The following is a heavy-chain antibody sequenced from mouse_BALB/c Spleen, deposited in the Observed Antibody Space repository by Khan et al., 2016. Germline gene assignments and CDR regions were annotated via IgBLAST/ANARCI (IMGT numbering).Heavy chain of an antibody. CDR2: INPDSSTI. V-gene: IGHV4-1*02. CDR1: GFDFSRYW. CDR3: FINHYYGFFAY. D-gene: IGHD1-2*01. Sequence: EVKLLESGGGLVQPGGSLKLSCAASGFDFSRYWMSWVRQAPGKGLEWIGEINPDSSTINYTQSLKDKFIISRDNDKNTLYLQMSKVRSEDTAIYYCFINHYYGFFAYWCLGTLVSVSS. J-gene: IGHJ3*01.